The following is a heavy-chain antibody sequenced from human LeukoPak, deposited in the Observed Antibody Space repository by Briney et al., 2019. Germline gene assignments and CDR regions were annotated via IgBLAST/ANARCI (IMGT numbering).Heavy chain of an antibody. D-gene: IGHD6-13*01. V-gene: IGHV3-23*01. CDR1: GFTFSSYA. CDR2: ISGSGGST. Sequence: PGGSLRLSCAASGFTFSSYAMSWVRQAPGKGLEWVSAISGSGGSTYYADSVKGRFTISRDNSKNTLYLQMNSLRAEDTAVYYCAKVIRNIAAAGIPHFDYWGQGTLVTVSS. CDR3: AKVIRNIAAAGIPHFDY. J-gene: IGHJ4*02.